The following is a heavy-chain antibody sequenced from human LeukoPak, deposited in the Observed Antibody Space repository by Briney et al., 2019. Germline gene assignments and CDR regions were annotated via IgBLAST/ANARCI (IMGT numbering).Heavy chain of an antibody. Sequence: GGSLRLSCAASGFTFSSYAMSWVRQAPGKGLEWVSVIYSGGSTYYADSVKGRFTISRDNSKNTLYLQMNSLRAEDTAMYYCARISNSGILTGYYPYFDYWGQGTLVTVSS. CDR3: ARISNSGILTGYYPYFDY. CDR1: GFTFSSYA. D-gene: IGHD3-9*01. CDR2: IYSGGST. V-gene: IGHV3-23*03. J-gene: IGHJ4*02.